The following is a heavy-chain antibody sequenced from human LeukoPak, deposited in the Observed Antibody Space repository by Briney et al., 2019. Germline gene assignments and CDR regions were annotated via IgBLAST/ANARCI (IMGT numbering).Heavy chain of an antibody. CDR3: ARGRFLRLRLGELSFNPDYFDY. CDR1: GYTFTSYG. Sequence: ASVKVSCKASGYTFTSYGISWVRQAPGQGLEWMGWISAYNGNTNYAQKLQGRVTMTTDTSTSTAYMELRSLRSDDTAVYYCARGRFLRLRLGELSFNPDYFDYWGQGTLVTVSS. D-gene: IGHD3-16*02. J-gene: IGHJ4*02. CDR2: ISAYNGNT. V-gene: IGHV1-18*01.